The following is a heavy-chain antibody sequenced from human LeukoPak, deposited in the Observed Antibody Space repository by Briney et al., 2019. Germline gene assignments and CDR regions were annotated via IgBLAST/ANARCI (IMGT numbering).Heavy chain of an antibody. V-gene: IGHV4-39*01. CDR2: IYYSGST. D-gene: IGHD2-8*01. CDR1: GGSINGNDYY. Sequence: SETLSLTCTVSGGSINGNDYYWGWIRQPPGKGLEWIGSIYYSGSTYHNPSLKSRVTISVDTSKNQFFLRLSSVTAADTAMYYCARTNYYFYYMDVWGRGTTVTVSS. J-gene: IGHJ6*03. CDR3: ARTNYYFYYMDV.